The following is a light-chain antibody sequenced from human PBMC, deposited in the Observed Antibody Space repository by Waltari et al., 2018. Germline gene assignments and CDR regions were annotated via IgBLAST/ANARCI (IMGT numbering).Light chain of an antibody. Sequence: QSVLTQPPSASGTPGQKVTISCSGSSSHIGTNSVNWYQHLPGTAPRLLIYSDNKRPSGVPDRFSGSKSGTSASLAISGLQSDDEGDYYCGAWDDSLDGLVLFGGGTKLTVL. V-gene: IGLV1-44*01. CDR3: GAWDDSLDGLVL. J-gene: IGLJ2*01. CDR1: SSHIGTNS. CDR2: SDN.